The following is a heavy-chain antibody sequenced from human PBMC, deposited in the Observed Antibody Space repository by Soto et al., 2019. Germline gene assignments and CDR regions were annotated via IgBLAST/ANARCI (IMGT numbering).Heavy chain of an antibody. J-gene: IGHJ5*02. V-gene: IGHV4-30-4*01. Sequence: SETLSLTCTDSGGSISSSDYYWSWIRQPPGKGLEWIGYIYYSGSTYYNPSLKSRVTISVDTSKNQFSLKLSSVTAADTAVYYCARERRGGYWFDPWGQGTLVTVSS. CDR1: GGSISSSDYY. CDR3: ARERRGGYWFDP. CDR2: IYYSGST.